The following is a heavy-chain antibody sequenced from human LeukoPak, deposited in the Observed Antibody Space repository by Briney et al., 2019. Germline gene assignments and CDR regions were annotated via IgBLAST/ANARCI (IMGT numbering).Heavy chain of an antibody. Sequence: PSETLSLTCTVSGGTLSRYNWSWIRQPPGKRLEWIGFVHYNGSTSYNHSLKSRVTISTDTSKNQFSLKLTSVAAADTAVYYCARQRREVGLPGVGWFDPWGQGTLVIVSS. V-gene: IGHV4-59*08. CDR2: VHYNGST. J-gene: IGHJ5*02. D-gene: IGHD3-10*01. CDR1: GGTLSRYN. CDR3: ARQRREVGLPGVGWFDP.